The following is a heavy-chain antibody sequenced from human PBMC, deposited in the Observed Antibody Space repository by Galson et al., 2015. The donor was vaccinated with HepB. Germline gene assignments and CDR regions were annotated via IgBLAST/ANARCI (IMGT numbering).Heavy chain of an antibody. Sequence: SVKVSCKASGYRFTGYYMHWVRQAPGQGLQWMGWINPASGGTNYAQKFQGRVTMTTDTSTSTAYMELRSLRSDDTAVYYCARDWSGYWGQGTLVTVSS. CDR1: GYRFTGYY. CDR3: ARDWSGY. CDR2: INPASGGT. V-gene: IGHV1-2*02. J-gene: IGHJ4*02. D-gene: IGHD3-10*01.